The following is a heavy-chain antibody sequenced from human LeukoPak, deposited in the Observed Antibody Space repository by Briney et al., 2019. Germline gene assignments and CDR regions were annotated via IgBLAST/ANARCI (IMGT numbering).Heavy chain of an antibody. V-gene: IGHV7-4-1*02. D-gene: IGHD3-10*01. CDR3: ARSPTWFGEFYYYYYMDV. CDR1: GYTFTSYA. CDR2: INTNTGNP. Sequence: GASVKVSCKASGYTFTSYAMNWVRQAPGQGLEWMGWINTNTGNPTYAQGFTGRFVFSLDTSVSTAYLQISSLKAEDTAVYYCARSPTWFGEFYYYYYMDVWGKGTTVTVSS. J-gene: IGHJ6*03.